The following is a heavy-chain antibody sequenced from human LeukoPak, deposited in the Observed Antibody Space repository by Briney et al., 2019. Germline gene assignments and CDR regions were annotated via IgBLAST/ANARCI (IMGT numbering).Heavy chain of an antibody. Sequence: GGPLRLSCAASGFSVSNSDMHWVRHVIGKGLEWVSVFGSSGDTHYSGSVKGRFSISRGSAKNSLDLQMSGLRAGDTAMYYCARGGPGEALHIWGQGTMVTVSS. CDR1: GFSVSNSD. CDR3: ARGGPGEALHI. V-gene: IGHV3-13*01. CDR2: FGSSGDT. D-gene: IGHD3-10*01. J-gene: IGHJ3*02.